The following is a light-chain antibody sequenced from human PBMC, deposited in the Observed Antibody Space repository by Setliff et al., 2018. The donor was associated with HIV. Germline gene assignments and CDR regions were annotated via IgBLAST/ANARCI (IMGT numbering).Light chain of an antibody. CDR3: SSYPSSTPLYV. CDR1: SSDVGGYNY. CDR2: DVN. Sequence: QSALAQPRSASGSPGQSVTISCTGTSSDVGGYNYVSWYQQHPGKAPKLMIYDVNNRPSGVSHRFSGSKSCNSASLTISGLQAEDEADYYCSSYPSSTPLYVFGTGTKVTVL. J-gene: IGLJ1*01. V-gene: IGLV2-14*03.